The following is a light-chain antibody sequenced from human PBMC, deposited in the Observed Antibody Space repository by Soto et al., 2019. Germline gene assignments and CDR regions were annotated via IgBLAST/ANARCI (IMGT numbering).Light chain of an antibody. CDR2: GTS. CDR1: QSVGSN. Sequence: EITLTQSPATLSVSPGERATLSCRASQSVGSNFAWYQHTPGQAPRILIYGTSTRARGVPARFSGSGSGTEFTLTISSLQSEDFGTYYCQYSNKRPQLTFGGGTKLEIK. CDR3: QYSNKRPQLT. J-gene: IGKJ4*01. V-gene: IGKV3-15*01.